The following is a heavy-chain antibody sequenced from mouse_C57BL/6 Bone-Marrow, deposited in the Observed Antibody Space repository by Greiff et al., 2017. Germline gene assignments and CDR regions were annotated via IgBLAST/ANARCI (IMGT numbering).Heavy chain of an antibody. V-gene: IGHV1-63*01. Sequence: QVHVKQSGAELVRPGTSVKMSCKASGYTFTNYWIGWAKQRPGHGLEWIGDIYPGGGYTNYHEKFKGKATLTADKSSSTAYMQFSSLTSEDSAIYYCARYDWYFDVWGTGTTVTVSA. CDR3: ARYDWYFDV. D-gene: IGHD2-10*02. CDR1: GYTFTNYW. CDR2: IYPGGGYT. J-gene: IGHJ1*03.